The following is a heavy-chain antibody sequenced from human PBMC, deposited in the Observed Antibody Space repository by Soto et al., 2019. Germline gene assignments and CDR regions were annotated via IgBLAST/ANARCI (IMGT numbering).Heavy chain of an antibody. CDR1: GFTFSSYS. CDR2: ISSSSSYI. Sequence: PGGSLRLSCAASGFTFSSYSMNWVRQAPGKGLKWVSSISSSSSYIYYADSVKGRFTIARDNAKNSLYLQMNSLRAEDTAVYYCAIDPIRPLARYYFHSWGQGTLVTVPS. D-gene: IGHD3-10*01. V-gene: IGHV3-21*01. CDR3: AIDPIRPLARYYFHS. J-gene: IGHJ4*02.